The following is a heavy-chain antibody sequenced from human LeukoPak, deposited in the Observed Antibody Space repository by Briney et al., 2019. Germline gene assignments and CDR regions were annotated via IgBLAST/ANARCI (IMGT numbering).Heavy chain of an antibody. CDR1: GFTFSSYA. D-gene: IGHD6-13*01. CDR3: ARGGSSWFKFYFDY. V-gene: IGHV3-30-3*01. J-gene: IGHJ4*02. CDR2: ISYDGSNK. Sequence: GGSLRLSCAASGFTFSSYAMHWVRQAPGKGLEWVAVISYDGSNKYYADSVKGRFTISRDNSKNTLYLQMNSLRAEDTAVYYCARGGSSWFKFYFDYWGQGTLVTVSS.